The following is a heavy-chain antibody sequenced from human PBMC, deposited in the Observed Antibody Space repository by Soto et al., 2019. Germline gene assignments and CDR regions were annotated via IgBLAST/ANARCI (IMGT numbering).Heavy chain of an antibody. Sequence: QVQLVQSGAEEKKPGASVQVSCKASGYTFTGYAMHWVRPAPGQRLEWMGWINAGNGNTKYPQKFQGRVTITRDTSASTAYMELSSLRSEDTAVYYCARAVAVPADFDYWGQGTLVTFSS. CDR3: ARAVAVPADFDY. CDR2: INAGNGNT. CDR1: GYTFTGYA. J-gene: IGHJ4*02. V-gene: IGHV1-3*05. D-gene: IGHD6-19*01.